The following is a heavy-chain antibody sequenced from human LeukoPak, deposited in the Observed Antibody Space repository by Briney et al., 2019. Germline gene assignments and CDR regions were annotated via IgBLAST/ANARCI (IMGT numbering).Heavy chain of an antibody. V-gene: IGHV4-39*01. CDR2: IYYSGST. D-gene: IGHD4-17*01. CDR1: GGSISSSSYY. CDR3: ARGDYGGKGSIDY. Sequence: SETLSLTCAVSGGSISSSSYYWGWIRQPPGKGLEWIGSIYYSGSTYYNPSLKSRVTISVDTSKNQFSLKLSSVTAADTAVYYCARGDYGGKGSIDYWGQGTLVTVSS. J-gene: IGHJ4*02.